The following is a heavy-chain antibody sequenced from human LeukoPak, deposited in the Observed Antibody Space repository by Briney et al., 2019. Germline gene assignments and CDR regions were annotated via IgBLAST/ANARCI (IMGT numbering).Heavy chain of an antibody. V-gene: IGHV3-23*01. CDR3: AKGSLGSWYHFDY. J-gene: IGHJ4*02. CDR1: GFTFGTSA. D-gene: IGHD6-13*01. CDR2: FGRSGSDT. Sequence: GVLRLSCAASGFTFGTSAMSWVRQAPGKGPGWGSTFGRSGSDTYYSDSVKGRFTIFRDNSKNTLYMQMNSLRDDDTVVYYCAKGSLGSWYHFDYRGQGTLGTVSA.